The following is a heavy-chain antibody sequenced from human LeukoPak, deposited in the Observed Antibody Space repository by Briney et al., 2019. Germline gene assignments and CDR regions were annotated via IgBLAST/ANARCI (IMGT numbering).Heavy chain of an antibody. CDR2: IDWYDNK. CDR3: PRTAPSYYYASSAPLDY. J-gene: IGHJ4*02. V-gene: IGHV2-70*04. CDR1: GGGRDTAGMR. Sequence: GPRLLKAPQTLTLTGTVAGGGRDTAGMRRGWIRQPRGKALEGLPSIDWYDNKFCCTSLQPRLSISKHSSSDQVVLTMTNMDSVDTATYYCPRTAPSYYYASSAPLDYCGQGTLVTVSS. D-gene: IGHD3-22*01.